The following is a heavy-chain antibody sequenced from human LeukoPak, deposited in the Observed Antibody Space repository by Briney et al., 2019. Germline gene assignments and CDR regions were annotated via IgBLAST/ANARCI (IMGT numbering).Heavy chain of an antibody. Sequence: SQTLSLTCAISGVSVSSNSAAWNWIRQSPSRGLEWLGRTYYRSKWYNDYAVSVKSRITINPDTSKNQFSLQLNSVTPEDTAVYYCARANRYSSSWDALYYYYGMDVWGQGTTVTVSS. CDR2: TYYRSKWYN. D-gene: IGHD6-13*01. J-gene: IGHJ6*02. V-gene: IGHV6-1*01. CDR3: ARANRYSSSWDALYYYYGMDV. CDR1: GVSVSSNSAA.